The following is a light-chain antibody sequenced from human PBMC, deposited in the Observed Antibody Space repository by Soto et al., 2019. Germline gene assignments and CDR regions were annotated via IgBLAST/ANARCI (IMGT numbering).Light chain of an antibody. Sequence: DIVLTQSPGTLSLSPGERATLSCRASQSVGSVYLAWYQQKPGQAPRLLIHGASNMASGIPDRFSGSGSGTDFTLTISRLEPEDFAVYYCQQYGSSPRTFGQGTKVEIK. CDR3: QQYGSSPRT. CDR1: QSVGSVY. J-gene: IGKJ1*01. V-gene: IGKV3-20*01. CDR2: GAS.